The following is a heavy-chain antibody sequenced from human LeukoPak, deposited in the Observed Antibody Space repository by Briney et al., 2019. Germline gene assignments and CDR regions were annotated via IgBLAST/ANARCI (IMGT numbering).Heavy chain of an antibody. CDR3: ARGPRITMVRGVIPPDYYNGMDV. J-gene: IGHJ6*02. D-gene: IGHD3-10*01. V-gene: IGHV1-69*04. CDR1: GGTFSSYA. Sequence: ASVKVSCKASGGTFSSYAISWVRQAPGQGLEWMGRIIPILGIANYAQKFQGRVTVTADKSTSTAYMELSSLRSEDTAVYYCARGPRITMVRGVIPPDYYNGMDVWGQGTTVTVSS. CDR2: IIPILGIA.